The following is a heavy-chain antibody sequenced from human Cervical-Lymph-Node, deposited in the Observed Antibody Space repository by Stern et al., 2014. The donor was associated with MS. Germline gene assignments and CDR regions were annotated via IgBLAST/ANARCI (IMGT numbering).Heavy chain of an antibody. D-gene: IGHD1-14*01. CDR1: GFTFSSYA. V-gene: IGHV3-23*04. CDR2: ISGRGGST. CDR3: AKALYPKANRLIYFDY. Sequence: EVQLVESGGGLVQPGGSLRLSCAASGFTFSSYAMSWVRQAPGKGLEWVSAISGRGGSTYYADSVKGRFTISRDNSKNTLYLQMNSLRAEDTAVYYCAKALYPKANRLIYFDYWGQGTLVTVSS. J-gene: IGHJ4*02.